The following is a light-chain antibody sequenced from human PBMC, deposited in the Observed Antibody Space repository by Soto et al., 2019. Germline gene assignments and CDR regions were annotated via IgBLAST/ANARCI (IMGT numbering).Light chain of an antibody. Sequence: EIVMTQSPATLSVSPGERATLSCRASQRISTKVGWYQQKPGQAPRLLIYGASTRATGVPPRFSGSGSGTEFTLTISSLQSEDFAVYFCQQYNIWSSITFGQGTRLEIK. CDR3: QQYNIWSSIT. CDR1: QRISTK. J-gene: IGKJ5*01. CDR2: GAS. V-gene: IGKV3-15*01.